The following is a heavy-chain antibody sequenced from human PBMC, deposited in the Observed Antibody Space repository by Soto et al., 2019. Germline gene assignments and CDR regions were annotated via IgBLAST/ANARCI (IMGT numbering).Heavy chain of an antibody. CDR3: ARDRVVATPAAYYYYGMDV. D-gene: IGHD5-12*01. CDR2: IYYSGST. CDR1: GGSISSGGYY. J-gene: IGHJ6*02. Sequence: QVQLQESGPGLVKPSQTLSLTCTVSGGSISSGGYYWSWIRQHPGKGLEWIGYIYYSGSTYYNPSLKSRVNKSVDTSKNQFARKLSSVTAADTAVYYCARDRVVATPAAYYYYGMDVWGQGTTVTVSS. V-gene: IGHV4-31*03.